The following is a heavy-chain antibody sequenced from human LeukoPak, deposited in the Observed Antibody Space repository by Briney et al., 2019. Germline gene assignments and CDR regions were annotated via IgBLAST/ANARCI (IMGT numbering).Heavy chain of an antibody. CDR2: ISHSGTT. CDR3: ARRKIAAGGTITTTYFYYYMDV. D-gene: IGHD1/OR15-1a*01. CDR1: GGSISSDNW. V-gene: IGHV4-4*02. Sequence: SETLSLTCAVSGGSISSDNWWTWVRQPPGKGLEWIGEISHSGTTNYTPSLKSRLTISVDKSKNQFSLELTSVTAADTAMYYCARRKIAAGGTITTTYFYYYMDVWGKGSTVTVSS. J-gene: IGHJ6*03.